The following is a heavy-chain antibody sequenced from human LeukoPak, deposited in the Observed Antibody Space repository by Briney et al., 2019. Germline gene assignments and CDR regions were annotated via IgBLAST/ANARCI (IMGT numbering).Heavy chain of an antibody. D-gene: IGHD2-15*01. CDR2: IYYSGST. CDR1: GGSISSGGYY. J-gene: IGHJ5*02. V-gene: IGHV4-31*03. Sequence: SQTLSLTCTVSGGSISSGGYYWSWIRQHPGKGLEWIGYIYYSGSTYYNPSLKSRVTISVDTSKNQFSLKLSSVTAADTAVYYCARGIPDIVVVVADWFDPWGQGTLVTVSS. CDR3: ARGIPDIVVVVADWFDP.